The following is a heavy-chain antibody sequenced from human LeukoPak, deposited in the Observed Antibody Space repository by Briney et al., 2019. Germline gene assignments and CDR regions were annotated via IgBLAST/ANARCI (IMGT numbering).Heavy chain of an antibody. J-gene: IGHJ6*02. CDR2: ISWDGSGT. CDR3: AKVRGYSYGRGGMGV. V-gene: IGHV3-43D*03. Sequence: GGSLRLSCAASGFTFDDFAMHWVRQAPGKGLEWVSLISWDGSGTYYADSVNGRFTISRDNSKNSLYLQMNSLRVEYTALYYCAKVRGYSYGRGGMGVWGQGTTVTVSS. CDR1: GFTFDDFA. D-gene: IGHD5-18*01.